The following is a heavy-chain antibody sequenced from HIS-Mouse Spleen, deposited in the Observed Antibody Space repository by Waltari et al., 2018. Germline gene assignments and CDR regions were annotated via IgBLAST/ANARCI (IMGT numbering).Heavy chain of an antibody. D-gene: IGHD6-13*01. CDR3: AREIPYSSSWYDWYFDL. Sequence: QLQLQESGPGLVKPSETLSLTCTVSGGSISSSNYYWGWIRQPPGKGLEWIGSIYYSGGTSYNPALKSRVTISVDTSKNQFSLKLSSVTAADTAVYYCAREIPYSSSWYDWYFDLWGRGTLVTVSS. V-gene: IGHV4-39*07. CDR2: IYYSGGT. CDR1: GGSISSSNYY. J-gene: IGHJ2*01.